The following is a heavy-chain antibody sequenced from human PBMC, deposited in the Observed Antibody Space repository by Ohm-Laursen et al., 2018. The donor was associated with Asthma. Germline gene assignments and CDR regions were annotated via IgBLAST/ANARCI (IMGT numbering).Heavy chain of an antibody. J-gene: IGHJ4*02. Sequence: SLRLSCSASGFTFSSYGMHWVRQAPGKGLEWVAVISYDRSNKYYADSVKGRFTISRDNSKNTLYLQMNSLRAEDTAVYYCARDMITFGGVLDYWGQGTLVTVSS. CDR3: ARDMITFGGVLDY. CDR1: GFTFSSYG. D-gene: IGHD3-16*01. V-gene: IGHV3-30*19. CDR2: ISYDRSNK.